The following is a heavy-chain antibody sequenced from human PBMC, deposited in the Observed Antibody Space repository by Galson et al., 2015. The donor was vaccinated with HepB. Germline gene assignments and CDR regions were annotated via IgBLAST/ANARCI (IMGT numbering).Heavy chain of an antibody. Sequence: SLRLSCAASGSKFSSYAMSWVRQAPGKGLEWVSTTNGNGRSTHYANSVKGRFTISRDNSKNTLYLQMTTLRAEDTAVYYCAKGGNYYDASAHYTSQDPLDYWGQGALVTVSS. J-gene: IGHJ4*02. D-gene: IGHD3-22*01. V-gene: IGHV3-23*01. CDR1: GSKFSSYA. CDR2: TNGNGRST. CDR3: AKGGNYYDASAHYTSQDPLDY.